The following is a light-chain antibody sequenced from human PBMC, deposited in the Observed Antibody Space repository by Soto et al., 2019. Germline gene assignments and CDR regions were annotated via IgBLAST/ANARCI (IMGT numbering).Light chain of an antibody. CDR2: GNT. CDR1: SSNIGAGYN. V-gene: IGLV1-40*01. CDR3: QSYDRTLSGYV. Sequence: QSVLTQPPSVSGAPGQRVTICCTGSSSNIGAGYNVHWYQQLPGAAPKLLIYGNTNRPSGVPDRLSGSKSGTSASLAITGLQAEDEADYYCQSYDRTLSGYVFGTGTKVTVL. J-gene: IGLJ1*01.